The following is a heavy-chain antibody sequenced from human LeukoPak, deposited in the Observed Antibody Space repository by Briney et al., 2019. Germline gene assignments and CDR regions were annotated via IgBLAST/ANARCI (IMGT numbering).Heavy chain of an antibody. D-gene: IGHD3-10*01. J-gene: IGHJ3*02. V-gene: IGHV4-4*07. CDR2: IYTSGST. CDR1: GGSISSYY. CDR3: ARLTMVRGVIIAFDI. Sequence: KPSETLSLTCTVSGGSISSYYWSWIRQPAGKGLEWIGRIYTSGSTNYNPSLKSRVTMSVDTSKNQFSLKLSSVTAADTAVYYCARLTMVRGVIIAFDIWGQGTMVTVPS.